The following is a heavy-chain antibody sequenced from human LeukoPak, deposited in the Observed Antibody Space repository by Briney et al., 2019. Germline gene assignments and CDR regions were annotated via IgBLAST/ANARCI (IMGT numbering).Heavy chain of an antibody. D-gene: IGHD4-17*01. CDR1: GGPISSYY. CDR2: IYYSGST. V-gene: IGHV4-59*08. CDR3: ARPHDYGEGDAFDI. Sequence: SETLSLTCTVSGGPISSYYWSWIRQPPGKGLEWIGYIYYSGSTNYNPSLKSRVTISVDTSKNQFSLKLSSVTAADTAVYYCARPHDYGEGDAFDIWGQGTMVTVSS. J-gene: IGHJ3*02.